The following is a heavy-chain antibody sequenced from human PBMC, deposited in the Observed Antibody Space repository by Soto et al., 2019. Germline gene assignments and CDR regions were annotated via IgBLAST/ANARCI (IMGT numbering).Heavy chain of an antibody. CDR3: AKGIYYDILTGYYTLGY. CDR2: ISGSGGST. CDR1: GFTFSSYA. J-gene: IGHJ4*02. D-gene: IGHD3-9*01. Sequence: GGSLRLSCAASGFTFSSYAMSWVRQAPGKGLEWVSAISGSGGSTYYADSVKGRFTISRDNSKNTLYLQMNSLRAEDTAVYYCAKGIYYDILTGYYTLGYWGQGTLVTVSS. V-gene: IGHV3-23*01.